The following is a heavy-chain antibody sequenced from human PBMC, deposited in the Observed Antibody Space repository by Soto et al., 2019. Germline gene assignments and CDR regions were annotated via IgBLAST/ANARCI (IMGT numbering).Heavy chain of an antibody. CDR2: IYDGGRT. CDR3: ARLEYSYGFDN. Sequence: EVQLVESGGGLIQPGGSLRLSCGVSGFTVSTNYMTWVRQAPGRGLEWVSVIYDGGRTSYADSVKGRFTISRDNSKNTLFLQMNSLRAEDTAVYYCARLEYSYGFDNWGQGTLVTVSS. J-gene: IGHJ4*02. D-gene: IGHD5-18*01. V-gene: IGHV3-53*02. CDR1: GFTVSTNY.